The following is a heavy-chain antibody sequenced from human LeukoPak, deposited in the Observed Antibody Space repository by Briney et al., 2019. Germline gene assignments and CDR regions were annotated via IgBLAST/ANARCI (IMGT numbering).Heavy chain of an antibody. Sequence: GGSLRLSCAASGFTFSSYAMHWVRQAPGKGLEWVAVISYDGSNKYYADSVEGRFTISRDNSKNTLYLQMNSLRAEDTAVYYCARGPGVVVINYFDYWGQGTLVTVSS. J-gene: IGHJ4*02. CDR3: ARGPGVVVINYFDY. D-gene: IGHD3-22*01. CDR2: ISYDGSNK. V-gene: IGHV3-30-3*01. CDR1: GFTFSSYA.